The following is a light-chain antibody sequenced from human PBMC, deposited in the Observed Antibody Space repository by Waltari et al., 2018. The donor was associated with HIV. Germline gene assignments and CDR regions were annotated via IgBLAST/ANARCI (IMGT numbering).Light chain of an antibody. Sequence: SYDLTQPPSVSVSTRQTARITCSGNALPNQYTYWYQQKPGQPLVLLIYKDTDRPSGIPERFSGSSSGTTVTLTISGGQAEDEADYYCQSADTTGSLYVFGTGSKVTV. CDR2: KDT. CDR1: ALPNQY. V-gene: IGLV3-25*03. J-gene: IGLJ1*01. CDR3: QSADTTGSLYV.